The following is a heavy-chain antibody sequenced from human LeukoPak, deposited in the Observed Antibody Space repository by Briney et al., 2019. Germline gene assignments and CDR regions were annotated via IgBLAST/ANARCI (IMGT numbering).Heavy chain of an antibody. CDR2: ISPSSSYI. CDR1: GFTFNTFG. Sequence: GGSLRLSCAASGFTFNTFGLNWVRQLPGKGLQWVSSISPSSSYIYYEDSVKGRFTISRDDAKNSLHLQMNSLTVGDTAVYYCVRDDAAWLYWGRGALVTVS. V-gene: IGHV3-21*01. J-gene: IGHJ4*02. D-gene: IGHD6-13*01. CDR3: VRDDAAWLY.